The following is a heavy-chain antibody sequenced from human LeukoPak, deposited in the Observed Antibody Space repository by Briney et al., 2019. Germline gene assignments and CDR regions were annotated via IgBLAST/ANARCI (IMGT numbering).Heavy chain of an antibody. V-gene: IGHV3-11*04. D-gene: IGHD6-19*01. CDR2: ISSSGSTI. J-gene: IGHJ6*03. Sequence: GGSLRLPCAASGFTFSDYYMSWIRQAPGKGLEWVSYISSSGSTIYYADSVKGRFTISRDNAKNSLYLQMNSLRAEDTAVYYCARETYSSGWYSYYYYYYMDVWGKGTTVTVSS. CDR1: GFTFSDYY. CDR3: ARETYSSGWYSYYYYYYMDV.